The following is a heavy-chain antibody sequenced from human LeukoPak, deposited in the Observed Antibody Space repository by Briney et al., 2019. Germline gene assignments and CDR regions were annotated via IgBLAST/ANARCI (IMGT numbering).Heavy chain of an antibody. J-gene: IGHJ4*02. D-gene: IGHD5-18*01. CDR1: GGSFSGYY. CDR3: ARVGYSSWYFDY. V-gene: IGHV4-34*01. CDR2: INHSGST. Sequence: PSETLSLTCAVYGGSFSGYYWSWIRQPPGKGLEWIGEINHSGSTNYNPSLKSRVTISVDTSKNQFSLKLSSVTAADTAVYYCARVGYSSWYFDYWGQGTLVTVSS.